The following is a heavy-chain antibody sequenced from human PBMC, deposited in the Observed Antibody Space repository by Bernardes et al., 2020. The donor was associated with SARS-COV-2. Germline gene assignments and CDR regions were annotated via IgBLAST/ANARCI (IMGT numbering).Heavy chain of an antibody. CDR2: ISSRSSYL. V-gene: IGHV3-21*01. CDR1: GFSFSTSN. J-gene: IGHJ4*02. Sequence: GGSLRLSCEASGFSFSTSNMVWVRQAPGKGLEWVSSISSRSSYLYYTDSVKGRFTISRDNAKNSLYLQMNSLRVEDTAVYYCARVEISYGAGSYNYWGQGTLVTVSS. D-gene: IGHD3-10*01. CDR3: ARVEISYGAGSYNY.